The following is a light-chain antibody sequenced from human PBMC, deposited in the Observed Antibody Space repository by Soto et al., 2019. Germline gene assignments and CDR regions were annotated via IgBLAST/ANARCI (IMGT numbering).Light chain of an antibody. Sequence: EVMLTQSPGTLSLSPGERATLSCRASQSVSSNYCAWHQQKSGPSPRLLIYGASNRATGIPGSFSSSGSGTYFTLTIRLLSHEDVAVYYCQYDDTSPRTFGQGTKVEFK. CDR3: QYDDTSPRT. V-gene: IGKV3-20*01. J-gene: IGKJ1*01. CDR2: GAS. CDR1: QSVSSNY.